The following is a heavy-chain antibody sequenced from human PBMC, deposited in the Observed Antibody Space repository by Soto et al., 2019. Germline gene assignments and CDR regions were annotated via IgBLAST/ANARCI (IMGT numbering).Heavy chain of an antibody. CDR3: ARGIVVVITQSNWFDP. J-gene: IGHJ5*02. D-gene: IGHD3-22*01. Sequence: SETLSLTCTVSGDSISSYYWSWIRQPPGKGLEWIGYIHYSGSTNYNPSLKSRVTISVDTSKNQFSLKLSSVTAADTAVYYCARGIVVVITQSNWFDPWGQGTLVTVSS. CDR2: IHYSGST. V-gene: IGHV4-59*12. CDR1: GDSISSYY.